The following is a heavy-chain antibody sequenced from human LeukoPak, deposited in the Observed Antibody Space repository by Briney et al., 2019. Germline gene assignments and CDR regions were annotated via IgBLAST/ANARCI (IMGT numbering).Heavy chain of an antibody. CDR2: IYPGDSDT. CDR3: ARNPVVVVADDYFDY. J-gene: IGHJ4*02. Sequence: GESLKISCKGSGYSFTSYWIGWVRQMPGKGLEWMGIIYPGDSDTRYSPSFQGQVTISADKSISTAYLQWSSLKASDTAMYYCARNPVVVVADDYFDYWGQGTLVTVSS. V-gene: IGHV5-51*01. D-gene: IGHD2-15*01. CDR1: GYSFTSYW.